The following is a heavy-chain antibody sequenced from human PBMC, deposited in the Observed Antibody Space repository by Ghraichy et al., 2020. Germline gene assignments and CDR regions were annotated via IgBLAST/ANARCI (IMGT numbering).Heavy chain of an antibody. Sequence: SETLSLTCAVSGGSISSSNWWSWVRQPPGKGLEWIGEIYHRGSTNYNPSLKNRVTISVDKSKNQFSLNLNSVTAADTAVYFCLYRDYYDSTGYYRYWGQGTLVTVSS. CDR1: GGSISSSNW. J-gene: IGHJ4*02. V-gene: IGHV4-4*02. D-gene: IGHD3-22*01. CDR3: LYRDYYDSTGYYRY. CDR2: IYHRGST.